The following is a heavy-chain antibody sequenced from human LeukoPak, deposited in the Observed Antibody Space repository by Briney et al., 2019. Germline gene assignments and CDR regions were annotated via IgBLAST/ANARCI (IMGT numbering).Heavy chain of an antibody. CDR2: INPNSGGT. CDR1: GYTFTGYY. J-gene: IGHJ4*02. D-gene: IGHD3-22*01. V-gene: IGHV1-2*02. Sequence: GASVKVPCKASGYTFTGYYIHWVRQAPGQGLEWMGWINPNSGGTNYAQKFQGRVTMTRDTSISTAYMELSRLRSDDTAVYYCARDRNYYDSSGYQKAFDYWGQGTLVTVSS. CDR3: ARDRNYYDSSGYQKAFDY.